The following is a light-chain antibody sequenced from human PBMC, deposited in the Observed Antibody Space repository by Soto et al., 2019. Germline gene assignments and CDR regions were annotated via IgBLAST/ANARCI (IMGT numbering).Light chain of an antibody. J-gene: IGLJ1*01. CDR2: QNN. Sequence: SYYLTQQPSVSVSPGQTASITCSGDKLGDKYASWYQQRPGQSPVLVIYQNNIRPSGIPDRFSGSNSGNTATLTISGTQAMDEADYYCQAWDSTTGVFGSGTKVTV. CDR3: QAWDSTTGV. V-gene: IGLV3-1*01. CDR1: KLGDKY.